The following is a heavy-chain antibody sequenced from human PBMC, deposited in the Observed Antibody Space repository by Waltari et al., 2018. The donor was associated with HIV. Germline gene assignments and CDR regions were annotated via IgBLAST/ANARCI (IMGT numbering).Heavy chain of an antibody. CDR3: ARDLRRMGRGVILDY. D-gene: IGHD3-10*01. CDR2: STGSSSGI. CDR1: GFNFNDYD. Sequence: EVQLVESGSGLVTPGESLRLSCVASGFNFNDYDLTWVRQAPGKGLEWLSSSTGSSSGIYYADSGRGRFIISRDNAQNEVYLQMNYLRGEDTAVYYCARDLRRMGRGVILDYWGRGTLVTVSS. V-gene: IGHV3-21*02. J-gene: IGHJ4*02.